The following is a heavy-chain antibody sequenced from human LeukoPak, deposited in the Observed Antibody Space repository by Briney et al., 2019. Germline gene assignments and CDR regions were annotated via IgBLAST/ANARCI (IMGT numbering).Heavy chain of an antibody. CDR1: GYTFTGYY. J-gene: IGHJ4*02. CDR2: MNPNSGNT. D-gene: IGHD1-26*01. Sequence: ASVKVSCRASGYTFTGYYMHWVRQAPGQGLEWMGWMNPNSGNTGYAQKFQGRFTLTRETFISTAYMELSSLRSDDTAVYYCAGDGPYVGGIGDFDYWGQGTLVTVSS. CDR3: AGDGPYVGGIGDFDY. V-gene: IGHV1-8*02.